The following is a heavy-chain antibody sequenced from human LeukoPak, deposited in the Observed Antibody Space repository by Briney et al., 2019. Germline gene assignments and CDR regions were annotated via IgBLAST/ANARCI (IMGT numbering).Heavy chain of an antibody. D-gene: IGHD3-10*01. CDR1: GDSVSSNSAA. CDR2: TSYRSKWYR. J-gene: IGHJ3*02. CDR3: AREFTVVGGVVNAFDI. Sequence: SQTLSLTCAISGDSVSSNSAAWNWIRQSPSRGLEWLGRTSYRSKWYRDYAVSVKSRITVNPDTSKNQFSLQLNSVTPEDTAVYYCAREFTVVGGVVNAFDIWGQGTTVTVSS. V-gene: IGHV6-1*01.